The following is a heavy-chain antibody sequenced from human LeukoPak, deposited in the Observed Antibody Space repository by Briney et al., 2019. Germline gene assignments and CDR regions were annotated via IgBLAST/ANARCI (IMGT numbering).Heavy chain of an antibody. D-gene: IGHD6-19*01. CDR1: GGSFSGYY. V-gene: IGHV4-34*01. CDR3: ARGMAVAGRGNWFYP. J-gene: IGHJ5*02. CDR2: TNHGGST. Sequence: SETLSLTCAVYGGSFSGYYWSWVRHPPGKGLEWIGETNHGGSTNYNPSLKSGVTISEDNTKNHFSLKLTSVTAANTALYYCARGMAVAGRGNWFYPWGQGTLVTVSS.